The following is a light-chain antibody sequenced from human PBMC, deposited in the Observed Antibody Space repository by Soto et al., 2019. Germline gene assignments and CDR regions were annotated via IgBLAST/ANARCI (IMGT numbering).Light chain of an antibody. J-gene: IGKJ1*01. CDR1: QSVGSS. Sequence: EIVMTQSPATLSVSPGERATLSCRASQSVGSSLVWYQQIPGQPPRLLIYGASTRATGTPARFSGSGSGTEFTLTISSLQSEDFAVYYCQQYHNWPTFGQGTKVDIK. CDR2: GAS. V-gene: IGKV3-15*01. CDR3: QQYHNWPT.